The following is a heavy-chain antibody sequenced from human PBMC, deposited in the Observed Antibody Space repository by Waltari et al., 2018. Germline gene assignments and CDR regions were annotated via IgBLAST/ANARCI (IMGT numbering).Heavy chain of an antibody. CDR3: ARGAYSSSRQANAFDI. V-gene: IGHV4-34*01. J-gene: IGHJ3*02. CDR2: INHSGST. D-gene: IGHD6-13*01. CDR1: GGSFRGYY. Sequence: QVQLQQWGAGLLKPSETLSLPCAVYGGSFRGYYWSWIRQPPGKGLEWIGEINHSGSTNYNPSLKSRVTISVDTSKNQFSLKLSSVTAADTAVYYCARGAYSSSRQANAFDIWGQGTMVTVSS.